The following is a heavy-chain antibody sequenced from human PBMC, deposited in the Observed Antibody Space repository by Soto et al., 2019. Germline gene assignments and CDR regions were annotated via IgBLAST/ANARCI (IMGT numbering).Heavy chain of an antibody. CDR3: ARWIRSLNYDY. CDR1: GFTFSTYG. D-gene: IGHD2-2*03. Sequence: QVQLVESGGGVVQPGTSLRLSCAASGFTFSTYGMHLVRQAPGKGLEWVASIHHAGSNTYYADTAKGRFTVSKDNSKNTLFLQRDSMRGGDTDVYFCARWIRSLNYDYWGQGTLLIVSS. CDR2: IHHAGSNT. V-gene: IGHV3-33*01. J-gene: IGHJ4*02.